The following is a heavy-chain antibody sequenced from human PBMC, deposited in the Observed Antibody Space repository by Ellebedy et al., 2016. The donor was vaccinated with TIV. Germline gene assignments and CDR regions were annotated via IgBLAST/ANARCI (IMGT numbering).Heavy chain of an antibody. CDR3: ARADDVDTATASGMDV. J-gene: IGHJ6*02. CDR1: GFTFDDYG. D-gene: IGHD5-18*01. V-gene: IGHV3-20*04. Sequence: GESLKISCAASGFTFDDYGMSWVRQAPGKGLEWVSGINWNGGSTGYADSVKGRFTISRDNAKNSLYLQMNSLRAEDTALYYCARADDVDTATASGMDVWGQGTTVTVSS. CDR2: INWNGGST.